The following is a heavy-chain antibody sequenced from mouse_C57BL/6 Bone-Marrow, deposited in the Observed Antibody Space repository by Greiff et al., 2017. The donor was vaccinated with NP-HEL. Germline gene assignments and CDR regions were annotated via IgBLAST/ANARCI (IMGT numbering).Heavy chain of an antibody. CDR1: GFTFSDYG. CDR3: ATYGSSYAFDY. D-gene: IGHD1-1*01. Sequence: EVKLVESGGGLVKPGGSLKLSCAASGFTFSDYGMHWVRQAPEKGLEWVAYISSGSSTIYYADTVKGRFTISRDKAKNTLFLQITSLRSEDTAMYYCATYGSSYAFDYWGQGTTLTVSS. CDR2: ISSGSSTI. J-gene: IGHJ2*01. V-gene: IGHV5-17*01.